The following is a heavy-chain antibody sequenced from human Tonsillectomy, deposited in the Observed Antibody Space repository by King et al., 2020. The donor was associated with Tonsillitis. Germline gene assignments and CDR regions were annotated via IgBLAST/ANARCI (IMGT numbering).Heavy chain of an antibody. CDR1: GFRFSDAW. J-gene: IGHJ4*02. Sequence: VQLVESGGGLVKPGGSLRLSCAASGFRFSDAWMSWVRQAPGKGLEWVGRIKTKSDDETTDYAAPVKNRFTISRDDSTNTLYLQMGSLRIEDTAVYYCVTDRLWWNWGQGSLVTVSS. D-gene: IGHD4/OR15-4a*01. V-gene: IGHV3-15*01. CDR2: IKTKSDDETT. CDR3: VTDRLWWN.